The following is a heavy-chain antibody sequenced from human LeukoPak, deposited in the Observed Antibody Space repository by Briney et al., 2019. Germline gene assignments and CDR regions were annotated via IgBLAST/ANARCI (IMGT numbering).Heavy chain of an antibody. CDR1: GFTFSSYS. J-gene: IGHJ1*01. V-gene: IGHV3-48*01. Sequence: GGSLRLPCAASGFTFSSYSMNWVRQAPGKGLEWVSYISSSSSTIYYADSVKGRFTISRDNAKNSLYLQMNSLRAEDTAVYYCARIYCSSTSCYNYFQHWGQGTLVTVSS. CDR3: ARIYCSSTSCYNYFQH. CDR2: ISSSSSTI. D-gene: IGHD2-2*02.